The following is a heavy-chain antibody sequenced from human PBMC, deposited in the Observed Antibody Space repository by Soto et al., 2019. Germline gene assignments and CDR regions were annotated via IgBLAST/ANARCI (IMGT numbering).Heavy chain of an antibody. V-gene: IGHV6-1*01. CDR1: GDSVSSNSAS. Sequence: SQTLSLTCAISGDSVSSNSASWNWIRQSPSRGLEWLGRTYYRSKWYNDYAVSVKSRITINPDTSKNQFSLQLSSVTPEDTAVYYCARVGPNAHGTNSQFDSWSPGTTVTVAS. CDR2: TYYRSKWYN. CDR3: ARVGPNAHGTNSQFDS. J-gene: IGHJ5*01. D-gene: IGHD2-8*01.